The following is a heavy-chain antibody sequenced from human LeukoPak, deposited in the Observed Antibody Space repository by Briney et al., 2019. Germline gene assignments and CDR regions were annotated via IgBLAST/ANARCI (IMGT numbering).Heavy chain of an antibody. V-gene: IGHV3-23*01. CDR3: AKDGRFLEWLFMY. CDR1: GFTFSSYA. CDR2: ISGSGGST. Sequence: GGSLRLSCAAPGFTFSSYAMSWVRQAPGKGLEWVSAISGSGGSTYYADSVKGRFTISRDNSKNTPYLQMNSLRAEDTAVYYCAKDGRFLEWLFMYWGQGTLVTVSS. J-gene: IGHJ4*02. D-gene: IGHD3-3*01.